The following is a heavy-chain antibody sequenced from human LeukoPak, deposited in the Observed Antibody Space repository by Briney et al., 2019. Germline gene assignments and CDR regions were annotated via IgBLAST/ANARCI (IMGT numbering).Heavy chain of an antibody. CDR1: GGTFSSYA. CDR2: IIPIFGTA. J-gene: IGHJ3*02. CDR3: ARKYCSSTSCYYRDAFDI. V-gene: IGHV1-69*05. D-gene: IGHD2-2*01. Sequence: SVKVSCKASGGTFSSYAISWVRQAPGQGLEWMGGIIPIFGTANYAQKFQGRVTITTDESTSTAYMELNSLRSEDTAVYYCARKYCSSTSCYYRDAFDIWGQGTMVTVSS.